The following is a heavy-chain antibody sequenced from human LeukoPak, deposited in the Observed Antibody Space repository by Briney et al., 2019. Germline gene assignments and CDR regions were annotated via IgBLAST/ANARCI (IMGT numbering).Heavy chain of an antibody. CDR3: GRSGRYRPSDL. CDR2: TRNKANSYTT. V-gene: IGHV3-72*01. Sequence: GGSLRLSCAASGFILSDHYIDWVRQAPGKGLEWVGRTRNKANSYTTEYAASVIGRFTISRDDPKNLLYLQMNSLKSEDTAVYYCGRSGRYRPSDLWGQGTLVTVSS. D-gene: IGHD1-26*01. J-gene: IGHJ5*02. CDR1: GFILSDHY.